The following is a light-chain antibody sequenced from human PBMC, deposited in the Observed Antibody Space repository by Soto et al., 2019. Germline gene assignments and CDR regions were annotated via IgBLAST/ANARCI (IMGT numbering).Light chain of an antibody. V-gene: IGKV1-5*01. CDR1: QSISSY. J-gene: IGKJ2*01. CDR3: QQYHSYPYT. Sequence: DIQMTQSPSSLSASVGDRVTITCRASQSISSYLNWYQQKPGKAPRLLIYDASNLEIGVPSRFSGSGSGTEFTLTITSLQSDDFATYYCQQYHSYPYTFGQGTKVDI. CDR2: DAS.